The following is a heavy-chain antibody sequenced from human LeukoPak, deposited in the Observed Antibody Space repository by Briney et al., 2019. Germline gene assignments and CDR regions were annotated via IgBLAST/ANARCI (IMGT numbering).Heavy chain of an antibody. CDR1: GFTFSDYY. CDR3: ARGTLTYYYYYMDV. D-gene: IGHD4-11*01. CDR2: ISSSGSTI. J-gene: IGHJ6*03. V-gene: IGHV3-11*01. Sequence: GGSLSLSCAASGFTFSDYYMSWIRQAPGKGLEWVSYISSSGSTIYYADSVKGRFTISRDNAKNSLYLQMNSLRAEDTAVYYCARGTLTYYYYYMDVWGKGTTVTVSS.